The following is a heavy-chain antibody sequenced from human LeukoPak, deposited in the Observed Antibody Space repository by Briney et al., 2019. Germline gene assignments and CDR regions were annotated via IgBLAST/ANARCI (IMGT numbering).Heavy chain of an antibody. J-gene: IGHJ3*01. CDR3: VRDLDWGAFDV. Sequence: GGSLRLSCAASGFHFSSHGMNWVRQAPGKGLEWVSGISPSGDITHYADSVMGRFTISRDNRKNTVSLQMNSLRPEDTALYYCVRDLDWGAFDVWGQGTMVTVSS. D-gene: IGHD3/OR15-3a*01. CDR1: GFHFSSHG. V-gene: IGHV3-23*01. CDR2: ISPSGDIT.